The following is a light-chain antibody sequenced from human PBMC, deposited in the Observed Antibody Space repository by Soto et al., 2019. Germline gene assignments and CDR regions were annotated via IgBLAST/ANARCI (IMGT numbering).Light chain of an antibody. V-gene: IGLV7-46*01. CDR1: TGAVTSGHY. CDR3: LLCDSGAWV. CDR2: DAS. J-gene: IGLJ3*02. Sequence: QTVVTQEPSLTVSPGGTVTLTCGSSTGAVTSGHYPYWFQQKPGHAPKTLIFDASNRHSWTPARFSGSLLGGKAALTLSGAQPEDEAEYYCLLCDSGAWVFGGGTKLTVL.